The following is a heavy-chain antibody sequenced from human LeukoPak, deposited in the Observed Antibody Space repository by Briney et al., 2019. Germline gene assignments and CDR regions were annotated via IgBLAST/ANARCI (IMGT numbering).Heavy chain of an antibody. CDR2: ISGSGGST. D-gene: IGHD3-22*01. CDR3: AKDGYYDSSGYSDY. V-gene: IGHV3-23*01. J-gene: IGHJ4*02. Sequence: GGSLRLSCAASGFTSSSYAMSWVRQAPGKGLEWVSAISGSGGSTYYADSVKGRFTISRDNSKNTLYLQMNSLRAEDTAVYYCAKDGYYDSSGYSDYWGQGTLVTVSS. CDR1: GFTSSSYA.